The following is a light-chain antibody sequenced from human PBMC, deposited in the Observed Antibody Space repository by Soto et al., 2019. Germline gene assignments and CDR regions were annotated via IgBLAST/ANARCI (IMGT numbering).Light chain of an antibody. J-gene: IGLJ1*01. V-gene: IGLV2-14*01. CDR3: SSYTSSSTPYV. Sequence: QSALTQPASVSGSPGQSITISCTGTSSDVGVYNYVSWYQQHPGKVPKLMIYDVSNRPSGVSNRFSGSKPGNTASLTISGLQAEDEADYYCSSYTSSSTPYVFGTGTKLTVL. CDR1: SSDVGVYNY. CDR2: DVS.